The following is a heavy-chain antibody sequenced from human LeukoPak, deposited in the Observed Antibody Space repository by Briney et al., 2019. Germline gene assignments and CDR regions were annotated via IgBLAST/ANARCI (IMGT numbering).Heavy chain of an antibody. D-gene: IGHD3-22*01. J-gene: IGHJ4*02. CDR3: AKDPSEGYYYDSSGYYDY. V-gene: IGHV3-30*18. CDR1: GFTFSSYG. CDR2: ISYDGSNK. Sequence: GGSLRLSCAASGFTFSSYGMHWVRQAPGKGLEWVAVISYDGSNKYYADSVKGRFTISRDNSKNTLYPQMNSLRAEDTAVYYCAKDPSEGYYYDSSGYYDYWGQGTLVTVSS.